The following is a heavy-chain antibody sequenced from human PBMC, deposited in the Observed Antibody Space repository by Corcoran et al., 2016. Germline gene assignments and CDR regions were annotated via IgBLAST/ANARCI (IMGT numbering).Heavy chain of an antibody. V-gene: IGHV1-2*02. Sequence: QVQLVQSGAEVKKPGASVKVSCKASGYTFTGYYMHWVRQAPGQGLEWMGWINPNSGGTNYAQKVQGGVTMTRDTSISTAYMELSRLRSDDTAVYYCARGGFTMVRGVSEGWGMDGWGQGTTVTVSS. D-gene: IGHD3-10*01. CDR1: GYTFTGYY. CDR2: INPNSGGT. J-gene: IGHJ6*02. CDR3: ARGGFTMVRGVSEGWGMDG.